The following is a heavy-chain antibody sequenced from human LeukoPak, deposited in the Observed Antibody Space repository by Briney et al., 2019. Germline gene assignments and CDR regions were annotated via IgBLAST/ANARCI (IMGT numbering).Heavy chain of an antibody. J-gene: IGHJ4*02. CDR1: GGSISSYY. D-gene: IGHD1-26*01. Sequence: SETLSLTCSVSGGSISSYYWSWIRQPPGKGLEWIGYIYYSGSTNYNPSLKSRVTISVDASKNQFSLKLSSVTAADTAVYYCARGNPLSIVGYDRHFDYWGQGTLVTVSS. CDR3: ARGNPLSIVGYDRHFDY. V-gene: IGHV4-59*01. CDR2: IYYSGST.